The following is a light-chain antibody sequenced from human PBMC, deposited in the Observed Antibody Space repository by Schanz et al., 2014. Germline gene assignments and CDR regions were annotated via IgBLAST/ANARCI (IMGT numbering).Light chain of an antibody. CDR2: AAS. Sequence: DIQMTQSPSSLSASVGDRVTITCRTSQSISSFLNWYQQKSGKAPVLLIYAASSLQSGVPSRFSGSGSGTDFTLTISSLQPEDFATYYCQQYNSYSPWTFGQGTKVEIK. CDR1: QSISSF. CDR3: QQYNSYSPWT. J-gene: IGKJ1*01. V-gene: IGKV1-39*01.